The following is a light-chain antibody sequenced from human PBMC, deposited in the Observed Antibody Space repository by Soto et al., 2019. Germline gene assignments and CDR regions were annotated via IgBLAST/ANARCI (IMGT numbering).Light chain of an antibody. CDR2: GAS. CDR3: QHYSNSPPFT. CDR1: QSVSSSY. V-gene: IGKV3-20*01. J-gene: IGKJ2*01. Sequence: EIVLTQSPGTLSLSPGERATLSCRASQSVSSSYLAWYQQKVGQAPRLLMYGASSRATGIPDRFSGSGSGTDFTLTISRREPEDFVVYFCQHYSNSPPFTFGRGTKLEIK.